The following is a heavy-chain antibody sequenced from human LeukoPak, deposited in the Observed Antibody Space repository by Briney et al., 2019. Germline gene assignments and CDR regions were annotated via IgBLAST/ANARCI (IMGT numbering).Heavy chain of an antibody. D-gene: IGHD3-9*01. V-gene: IGHV3-48*04. CDR3: ARNSARYFDWLIPTDPAQKDG. CDR1: GFTVSSNS. Sequence: GGSLRLSCTVSGFTVSSNSMSWVRQAPGKGLEWVSYISSSGSTIYYADSVKGRFTISRDNAKNSLYLQMNSLRAEDTAVYYCARNSARYFDWLIPTDPAQKDGWGKGTTVTISS. CDR2: ISSSGSTI. J-gene: IGHJ6*01.